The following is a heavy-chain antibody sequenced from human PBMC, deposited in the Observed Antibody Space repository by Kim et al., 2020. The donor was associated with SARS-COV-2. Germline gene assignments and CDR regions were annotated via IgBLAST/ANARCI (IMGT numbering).Heavy chain of an antibody. CDR3: ARQRVVILYYDSSPGAFDI. J-gene: IGHJ3*02. D-gene: IGHD3-22*01. V-gene: IGHV4-39*01. CDR1: GGSISSSSYY. Sequence: SETLSLTCTVSGGSISSSSYYWGWIRQPPGKGLEWIGSIYYSGSTYYNPSLKSRVTISVDTSKNQFSLKLSSVTAADTAVYYCARQRVVILYYDSSPGAFDIWGQGTMVTVSS. CDR2: IYYSGST.